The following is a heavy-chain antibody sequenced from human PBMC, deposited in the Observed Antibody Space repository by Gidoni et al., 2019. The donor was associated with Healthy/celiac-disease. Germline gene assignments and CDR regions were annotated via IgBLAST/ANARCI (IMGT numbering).Heavy chain of an antibody. Sequence: EVQLVESGGGLVQPGRSLRLSCTASGFTVGDYAMSWFRQAPGKGLEWVGFIRSKAYGGTTEYAASVKGRLTISRDDSESIAYLQMNSLKTEDTAVYYCTRDSSGYSYGYFYWGQGTLVTVSS. CDR3: TRDSSGYSYGYFY. J-gene: IGHJ4*02. D-gene: IGHD5-18*01. CDR2: IRSKAYGGTT. V-gene: IGHV3-49*03. CDR1: GFTVGDYA.